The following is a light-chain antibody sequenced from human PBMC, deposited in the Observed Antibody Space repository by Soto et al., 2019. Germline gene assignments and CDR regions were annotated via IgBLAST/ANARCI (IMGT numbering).Light chain of an antibody. V-gene: IGLV2-8*01. Sequence: QSVLTQPPSASGSPGQSVAISCTGTSSDVGGYNYVSWYQQPPGKAPKLMIYEVNKRPSGVPDRFSGSKSGNTASLTASGLQAEDEADYYCSSYAGSSNVFGTGTKVTVL. CDR3: SSYAGSSNV. J-gene: IGLJ1*01. CDR2: EVN. CDR1: SSDVGGYNY.